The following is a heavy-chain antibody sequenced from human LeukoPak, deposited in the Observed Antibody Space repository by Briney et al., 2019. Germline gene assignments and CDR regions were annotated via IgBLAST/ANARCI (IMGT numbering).Heavy chain of an antibody. V-gene: IGHV3-30*04. Sequence: PGGSLRLPCAASGFTFSSYAMHWVRQAPGKGLEWVAVISYDGSNKYYADSVKGRFTISRDNSKNTLYLQMSSLRAEDTAVYYCAKVKGEFSSYDYFESWGQGTLVTVSS. CDR1: GFTFSSYA. CDR2: ISYDGSNK. D-gene: IGHD5-12*01. CDR3: AKVKGEFSSYDYFES. J-gene: IGHJ4*02.